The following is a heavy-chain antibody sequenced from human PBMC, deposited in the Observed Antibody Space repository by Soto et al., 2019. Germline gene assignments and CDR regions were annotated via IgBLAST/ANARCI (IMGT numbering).Heavy chain of an antibody. CDR1: GFTVSSNY. CDR3: ARGSATAPGYYYDSSGASL. Sequence: GGSLRLSCAASGFTVSSNYMSWVRQAPGKGLEWVSVIYSGGSTYYADSVKGRFTISRDNSKNTLYLQMNSLRAEHTAVYYCARGSATAPGYYYDSSGASLWGQGNLVPVSS. J-gene: IGHJ4*02. D-gene: IGHD3-22*01. CDR2: IYSGGST. V-gene: IGHV3-66*01.